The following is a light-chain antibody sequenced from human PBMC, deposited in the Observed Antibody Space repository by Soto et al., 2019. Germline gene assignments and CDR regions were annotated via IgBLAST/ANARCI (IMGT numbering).Light chain of an antibody. Sequence: ILLTQSPATLSLSPGKRATLSCRASQSVSSYLAWYQQKPGQAPRLLIYDASNRATGIPARFSGSGSGTDFTLTISSLEPEDFEVYYCQQRSNWPWTFGQGTKVDIK. V-gene: IGKV3-11*01. J-gene: IGKJ1*01. CDR2: DAS. CDR1: QSVSSY. CDR3: QQRSNWPWT.